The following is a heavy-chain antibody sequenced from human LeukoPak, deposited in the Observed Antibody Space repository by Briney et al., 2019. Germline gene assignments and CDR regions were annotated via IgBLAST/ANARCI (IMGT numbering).Heavy chain of an antibody. CDR1: GVSVSSDY. Sequence: AGSLRLSCAASGVSVSSDYMCWVCHAPGKGLGWVSVNFSRGSTYYAYSVKGRFTISRDNSKNTLYLQMNSLRAEDTAVYYCARVYSYGKYFDYWGQGTLVTVSS. D-gene: IGHD5-18*01. CDR2: NFSRGST. CDR3: ARVYSYGKYFDY. J-gene: IGHJ4*02. V-gene: IGHV3-53*01.